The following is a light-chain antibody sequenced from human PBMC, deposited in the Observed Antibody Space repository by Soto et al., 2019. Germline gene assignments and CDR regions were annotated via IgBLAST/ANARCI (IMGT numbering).Light chain of an antibody. Sequence: QSALTQPASVSGSLGQSITISCTGTRSDVGGYNYVSWYQQHPGKAPKLMIYEVSNRPSGVSNRFSGSKSGNTASLTISGLQAEDEADYYCSSYTSSSTLVFGGGTKVTAL. CDR1: RSDVGGYNY. V-gene: IGLV2-14*01. CDR2: EVS. J-gene: IGLJ2*01. CDR3: SSYTSSSTLV.